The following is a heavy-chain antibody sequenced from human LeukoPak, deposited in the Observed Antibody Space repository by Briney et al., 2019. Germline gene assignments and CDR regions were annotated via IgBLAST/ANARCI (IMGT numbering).Heavy chain of an antibody. V-gene: IGHV3-21*01. Sequence: GGSLRLSCAASGFTFSTYTMSWVRQAPGKGLEWVSSISKSSDFIHYADSVEGRFTISRDNAKNSLYPQLNSLSAEDTAVYYCAEGSDFDSWGQGTPVTVSA. J-gene: IGHJ4*02. CDR3: AEGSDFDS. CDR1: GFTFSTYT. D-gene: IGHD1-26*01. CDR2: ISKSSDFI.